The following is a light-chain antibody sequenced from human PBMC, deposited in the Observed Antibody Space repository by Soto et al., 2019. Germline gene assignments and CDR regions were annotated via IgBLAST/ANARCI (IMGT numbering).Light chain of an antibody. CDR2: GAS. CDR3: QQYENSPYT. Sequence: EIVLTQSLGPLSLSPGERATLSCRASQSVTRNYLAWYQQKPGQAPRLLIYGASSRATGIPDRFSGSGSGADFTLTISRLEPEDFAVYYCQQYENSPYTFGQGTKLEIK. V-gene: IGKV3-20*01. CDR1: QSVTRNY. J-gene: IGKJ2*01.